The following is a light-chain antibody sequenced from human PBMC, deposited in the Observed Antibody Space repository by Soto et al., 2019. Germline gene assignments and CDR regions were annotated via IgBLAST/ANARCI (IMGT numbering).Light chain of an antibody. CDR2: DAS. CDR1: QSVSSY. Sequence: EIGLTHPLVTLSLSATDIANLSFRASQSVSSYLAWYQQKPGQAPRLLIYDASNRATGIPARFSGIGSGTEFTLIISSLQSDDFAVYYCQHYKTWTLYFGGGTKVDIK. J-gene: IGKJ4*01. CDR3: QHYKTWTLY. V-gene: IGKV3-11*01.